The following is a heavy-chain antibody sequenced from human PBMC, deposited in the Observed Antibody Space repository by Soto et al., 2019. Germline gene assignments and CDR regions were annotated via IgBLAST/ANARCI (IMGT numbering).Heavy chain of an antibody. Sequence: ASETLSLTCTVSGGSISSSSYYWGWIRQPPGKGLEWIGSIYYSGSTYYNPSLKSRVTISVDTSKNQFSLKLSSVTAADTAVYYCARIVRNMAANNWFDPWGQGTLVTVSS. CDR2: IYYSGST. J-gene: IGHJ5*02. CDR1: GGSISSSSYY. CDR3: ARIVRNMAANNWFDP. D-gene: IGHD2-15*01. V-gene: IGHV4-39*01.